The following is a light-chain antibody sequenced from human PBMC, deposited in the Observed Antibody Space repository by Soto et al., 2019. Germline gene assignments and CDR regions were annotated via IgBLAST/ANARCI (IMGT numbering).Light chain of an antibody. CDR2: GSS. CDR3: QQYNSWPPDRT. Sequence: EIVITQSPATLSVSPGERATLSCRASQSVGSNLAWYQQKPGQAPRLLIYGSSTRATGIPARFSGSGSGTEFSLTISSLQSEDFAIYFCQQYNSWPPDRTFGQGTKVEIK. J-gene: IGKJ1*01. CDR1: QSVGSN. V-gene: IGKV3-15*01.